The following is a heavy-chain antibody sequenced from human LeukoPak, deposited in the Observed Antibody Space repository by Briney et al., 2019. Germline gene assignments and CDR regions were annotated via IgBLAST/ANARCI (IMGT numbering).Heavy chain of an antibody. D-gene: IGHD3/OR15-3a*01. CDR2: TRFDDSYK. V-gene: IGHV3-30*02. CDR1: GFILSSSG. CDR3: AKSSAGLTWFDP. J-gene: IGHJ5*02. Sequence: GGSLRLSCAASGFILSSSGMHWVRQAPGKGGGWVAFTRFDDSYKAYGDSVKGRFTISRDNSKNTLYLQMDSLRSDDTAVYYCAKSSAGLTWFDPWGQGTLVTVSS.